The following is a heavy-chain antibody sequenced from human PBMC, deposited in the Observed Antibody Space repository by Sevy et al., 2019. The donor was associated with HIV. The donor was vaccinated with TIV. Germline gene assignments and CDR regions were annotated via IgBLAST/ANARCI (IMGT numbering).Heavy chain of an antibody. CDR2: ISYDGSKK. CDR3: ARDQHDYAGNVRTGWFDP. CDR1: GLTFSSYA. J-gene: IGHJ5*02. V-gene: IGHV3-30-3*01. D-gene: IGHD4-17*01. Sequence: GGSLRLSCAASGLTFSSYAIHWVRQAPGKGLEWVAMISYDGSKKYYADSVKGRFTISRDNPKTTLYLQMNSLTAEDTAVYYCARDQHDYAGNVRTGWFDPWGQGTRVTVSS.